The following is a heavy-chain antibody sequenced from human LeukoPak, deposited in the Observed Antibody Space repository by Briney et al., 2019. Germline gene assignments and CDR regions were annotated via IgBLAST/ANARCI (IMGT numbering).Heavy chain of an antibody. CDR3: ARDSVGDLLDY. CDR1: GFPFSSYE. CDR2: IDSGGITI. Sequence: GGSLRLSCEGSGFPFSSYEMNWLRQAPGKGLEWVSHIDSGGITIYYADSVMGRFTISRDNAKNSIYLQTDSLRVEDTAIYYCARDSVGDLLDYWGQGTPVTVSS. J-gene: IGHJ4*02. V-gene: IGHV3-48*03. D-gene: IGHD4-17*01.